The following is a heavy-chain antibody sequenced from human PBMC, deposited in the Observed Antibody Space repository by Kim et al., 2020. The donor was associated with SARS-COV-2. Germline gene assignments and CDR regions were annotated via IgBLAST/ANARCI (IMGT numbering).Heavy chain of an antibody. CDR1: GGTFSSYA. Sequence: SVKVSCKASGGTFSSYAISWVRQAPGQGLEWMGGIIPIFGIANYAQKFQGRVTISADESTSTADMELSGLRSEDTAVYYCARVPHYYDSSGYHFDNWGQ. V-gene: IGHV1-69*13. J-gene: IGHJ4*02. CDR3: ARVPHYYDSSGYHFDN. D-gene: IGHD3-22*01. CDR2: IIPIFGIA.